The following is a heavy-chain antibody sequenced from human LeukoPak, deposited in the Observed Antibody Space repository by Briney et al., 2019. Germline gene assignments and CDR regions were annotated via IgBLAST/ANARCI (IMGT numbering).Heavy chain of an antibody. Sequence: ASVKVSCKASGYNFISQSIIWVRQAPGQGLEWMGWISIYNTNTNYAQNLQGRVTMTTDTSTSTTYMELRSLRSDDTAVYYCARVEGPSIFGVIDYWGQGTLVTVSS. CDR3: ARVEGPSIFGVIDY. D-gene: IGHD3-3*01. CDR1: GYNFISQS. V-gene: IGHV1-18*01. J-gene: IGHJ4*02. CDR2: ISIYNTNT.